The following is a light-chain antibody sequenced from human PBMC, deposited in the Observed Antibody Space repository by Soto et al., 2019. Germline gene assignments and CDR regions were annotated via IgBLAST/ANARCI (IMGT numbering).Light chain of an antibody. V-gene: IGLV2-18*02. J-gene: IGLJ1*01. CDR3: SSYTSSSTYV. CDR2: EVS. Sequence: QSALTQPPSVSGSPGQSGTISCTGTSSDVGSYNRVSWYQQPPGTAPKLMIYEVSNRPSGVPDRFSGSKSGNTASLTISGLQAEDEADYYCSSYTSSSTYVFGTGTKLNVL. CDR1: SSDVGSYNR.